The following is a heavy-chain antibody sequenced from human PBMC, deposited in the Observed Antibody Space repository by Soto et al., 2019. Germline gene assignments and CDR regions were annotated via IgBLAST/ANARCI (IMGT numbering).Heavy chain of an antibody. V-gene: IGHV4-30-4*01. CDR1: GGSISSGDYY. J-gene: IGHJ4*02. CDR3: ARDMGVYYDSSGYPPGY. D-gene: IGHD3-22*01. Sequence: SETLSLTCTVSGGSISSGDYYWSWIRQPPGKGLEWIGYIYYSGSTYYNPSLKSRVTISVDTSKNQFSLKLSSVTAADTAVYYCARDMGVYYDSSGYPPGYWGQGTLVSVSS. CDR2: IYYSGST.